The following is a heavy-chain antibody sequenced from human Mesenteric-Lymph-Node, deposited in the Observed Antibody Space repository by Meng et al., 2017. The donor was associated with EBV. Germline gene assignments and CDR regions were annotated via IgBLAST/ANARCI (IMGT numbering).Heavy chain of an antibody. D-gene: IGHD6-13*01. CDR2: IDSDGSST. CDR3: ARGGYSSSWYSWYFDL. Sequence: LVGAGGSLIHAGGSLRFSCAVSGFTFSSYWMHWVRQAPGKGLVWVSRIDSDGSSTKYADSVRGRFTISRDNAKSTLYLQINSLRDEDTAVYYCARGGYSSSWYSWYFDLWGRGTLVTVSS. J-gene: IGHJ2*01. V-gene: IGHV3-74*01. CDR1: GFTFSSYW.